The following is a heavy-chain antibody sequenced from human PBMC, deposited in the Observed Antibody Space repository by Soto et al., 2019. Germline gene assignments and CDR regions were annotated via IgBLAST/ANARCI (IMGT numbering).Heavy chain of an antibody. CDR3: ARDPDYGNYRVSYGMDV. CDR2: IYAGGRT. V-gene: IGHV3-66*01. Sequence: GGSLRLSCAASGFTVSSNYMNWVRQAPGKGLEWVSVIYAGGRTYYADSVKGRFIISRDSSKNTLYLQMNSLRAEDTAVYYCARDPDYGNYRVSYGMDVWGQGTTVTVSS. CDR1: GFTVSSNY. J-gene: IGHJ6*02. D-gene: IGHD4-17*01.